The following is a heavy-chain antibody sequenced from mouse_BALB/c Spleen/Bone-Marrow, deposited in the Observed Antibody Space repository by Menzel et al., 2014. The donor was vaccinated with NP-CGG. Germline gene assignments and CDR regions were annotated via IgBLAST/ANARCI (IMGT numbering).Heavy chain of an antibody. CDR3: AREDFRYGSFDC. J-gene: IGHJ2*01. Sequence: QVQLQQSGPGLAAPSQSLSISCTASGFSLISYGVHWVRQPPGKGLEWLGVIWAGGSKNYNSALMSGMSTSKDNSNSQVFLKMNSLQTDDTAIYYCAREDFRYGSFDCWGQGTTLTVSS. D-gene: IGHD2-14*01. CDR1: GFSLISYG. CDR2: IWAGGSK. V-gene: IGHV2-9*02.